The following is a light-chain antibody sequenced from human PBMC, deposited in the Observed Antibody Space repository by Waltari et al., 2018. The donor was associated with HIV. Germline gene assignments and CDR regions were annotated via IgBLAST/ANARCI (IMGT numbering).Light chain of an antibody. V-gene: IGKV3-15*01. CDR2: GVS. J-gene: IGKJ1*01. Sequence: EIVMTQSPATLSVSPGERVTLSCRASQSIAKNLAWYQQKPGQAPRLRMYGVSTRATGIPARFSGSGSWTEFTLTISSLQSEDLAVYYCQQYDNWPPWTFGQGTKVE. CDR1: QSIAKN. CDR3: QQYDNWPPWT.